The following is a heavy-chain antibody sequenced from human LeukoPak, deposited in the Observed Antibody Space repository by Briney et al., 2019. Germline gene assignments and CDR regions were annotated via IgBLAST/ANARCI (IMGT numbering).Heavy chain of an antibody. V-gene: IGHV1-18*01. CDR1: GYSFTTYG. CDR3: ARGLITIFGVAPNWFDP. J-gene: IGHJ5*02. CDR2: ISTYNGNT. D-gene: IGHD3-3*01. Sequence: GASVTVSCKASGYSFTTYGITWVRQAPGQGLEWMGWISTYNGNTKYSQKLQGRVTMTTDTSTTTVYMELRSLRSDDTAVYYCARGLITIFGVAPNWFDPWGQGTLVTVSS.